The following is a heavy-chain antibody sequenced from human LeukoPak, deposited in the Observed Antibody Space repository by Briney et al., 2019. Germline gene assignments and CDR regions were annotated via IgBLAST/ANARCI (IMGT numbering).Heavy chain of an antibody. Sequence: EGSLRLSCAASGFTFSSYGMHWVRQAPGKGLEWVAFIRYDGSNKYYADSVKGRFTISRDNSKNTLYLQMNSLRAEDTAVYYCAKDRALRYYYGSGSSTTYFDYWGQGTLVTVSS. V-gene: IGHV3-30*02. J-gene: IGHJ4*02. CDR3: AKDRALRYYYGSGSSTTYFDY. CDR1: GFTFSSYG. CDR2: IRYDGSNK. D-gene: IGHD3-10*01.